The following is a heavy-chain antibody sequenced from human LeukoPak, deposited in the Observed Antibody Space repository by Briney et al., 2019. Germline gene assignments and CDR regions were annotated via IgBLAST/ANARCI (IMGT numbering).Heavy chain of an antibody. Sequence: GSLRFSCAASGFTFSSHWMSWVRQAPGKGREWRGTIYYTGSTYYSPSLKSRVPISVDTSKNQFSLKVISVPAADPAVYYCGTHVGFWSPRGGWFDPWGQGSLVSVSS. D-gene: IGHD3-3*01. CDR3: GTHVGFWSPRGGWFDP. CDR1: GFTFSSHW. CDR2: IYYTGST. V-gene: IGHV4-4*02. J-gene: IGHJ5*02.